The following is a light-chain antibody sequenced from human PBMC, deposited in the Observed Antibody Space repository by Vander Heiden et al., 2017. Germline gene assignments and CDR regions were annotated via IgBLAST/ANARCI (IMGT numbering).Light chain of an antibody. CDR1: SSDIGAYNY. CDR3: SSFAGSRV. Sequence: QSALPHPPSAPGSPGQSATIPCTGTSSDIGAYNYVPWYQQNAGKAPKLMIYEVNKRPSGVPDRFSGSKFGNTAYLTVSGLQAEDEADYCCSSFAGSRVFGGGTKLTVL. CDR2: EVN. J-gene: IGLJ3*02. V-gene: IGLV2-8*01.